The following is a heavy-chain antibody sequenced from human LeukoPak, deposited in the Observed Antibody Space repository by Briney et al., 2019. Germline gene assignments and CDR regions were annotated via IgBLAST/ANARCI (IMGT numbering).Heavy chain of an antibody. D-gene: IGHD6-13*01. J-gene: IGHJ3*02. V-gene: IGHV4-59*08. CDR1: GGSISTYY. Sequence: SETLSLTCTVSGGSISTYYWSWIRQPPGKGLEWIGYIFYSGSTTYNPSLKSRVTISVDTSKNQFSLKLSSVTAADTAVYYCARFLGYSSSWYVRGAFDIWGQGTMITVSS. CDR3: ARFLGYSSSWYVRGAFDI. CDR2: IFYSGST.